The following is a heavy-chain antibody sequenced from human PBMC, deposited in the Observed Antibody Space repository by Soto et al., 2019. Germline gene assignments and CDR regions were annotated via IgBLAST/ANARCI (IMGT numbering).Heavy chain of an antibody. CDR1: GGTFSSYA. V-gene: IGHV1-69*12. Sequence: QVQLVQSGAEVKKPGSSVKVSCKASGGTFSSYAISWVRQAPGQGLEWMGGIIPIFGTANYAQKFQGRVTVTAEQSTSTAYRELGSLRSEDTAVYYCARRIAAAGSYYYYGMDVWGQGTTVTVSS. CDR3: ARRIAAAGSYYYYGMDV. J-gene: IGHJ6*02. CDR2: IIPIFGTA. D-gene: IGHD6-13*01.